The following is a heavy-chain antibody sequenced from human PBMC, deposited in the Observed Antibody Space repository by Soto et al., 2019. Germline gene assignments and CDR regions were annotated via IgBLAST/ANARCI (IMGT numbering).Heavy chain of an antibody. CDR1: GGTFSSYA. CDR2: IIPIFGTA. V-gene: IGHV1-69*13. CDR3: ARDVYSGGPSDV. J-gene: IGHJ6*02. D-gene: IGHD6-19*01. Sequence: ASVKVSCKASGGTFSSYAISWVRQAPGQGLEWMGGIIPIFGTANYAQKFQGRVTITADESTSTAYMELSSLRSEDTAVYYCARDVYSGGPSDVWGQGTTVTVSS.